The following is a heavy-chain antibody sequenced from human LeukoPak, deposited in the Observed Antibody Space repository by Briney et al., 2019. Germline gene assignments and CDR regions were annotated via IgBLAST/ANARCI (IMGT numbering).Heavy chain of an antibody. CDR1: GFTFSSYA. CDR2: ISYDGSNK. D-gene: IGHD6-6*01. J-gene: IGHJ4*02. Sequence: GGSLRLSCAASGFTFSSYAMHWVRQAPGKGLEWVAVISYDGSNKYYADSVKGRFTVSRDNSKNTLYLQMNSLRSEDTAVYYCARDGPRGGQLVPIFDYWGQGTLVTVSS. V-gene: IGHV3-30-3*01. CDR3: ARDGPRGGQLVPIFDY.